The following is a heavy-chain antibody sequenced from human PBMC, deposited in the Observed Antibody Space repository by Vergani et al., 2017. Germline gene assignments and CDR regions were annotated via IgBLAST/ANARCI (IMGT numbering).Heavy chain of an antibody. CDR1: GFIFSSYW. CDR3: ARGHSLGSV. J-gene: IGHJ4*02. V-gene: IGHV3-7*01. D-gene: IGHD1-26*01. Sequence: EVQLVESGGGLVQPGGSLRLSCAASGFIFSSYWMHWVRQGPGKGLEWVAAIKEDGSVKQYVASVKGRFTISRDNAKMSLYLKMTSLRGDDTAVYYCARGHSLGSVWGQGTMVTVSS. CDR2: IKEDGSVK.